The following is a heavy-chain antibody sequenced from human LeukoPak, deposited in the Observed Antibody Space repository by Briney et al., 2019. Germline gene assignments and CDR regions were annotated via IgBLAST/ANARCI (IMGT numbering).Heavy chain of an antibody. D-gene: IGHD1-1*01. CDR3: ARGTRYSGPNY. V-gene: IGHV4-59*01. J-gene: IGHJ4*02. CDR2: IYYSGST. CDR1: GGSISSYY. Sequence: SETLSLTCTVSGGSISSYYWSWIRQPPGKGLEWIGYIYYSGSTNHNPSLKSRVTISVDTSKNQFSLKLSSVTAADTAVYYCARGTRYSGPNYWGQGTLVTVSS.